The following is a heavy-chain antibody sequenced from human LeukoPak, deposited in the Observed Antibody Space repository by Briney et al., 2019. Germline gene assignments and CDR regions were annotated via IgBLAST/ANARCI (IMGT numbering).Heavy chain of an antibody. CDR2: IYYSGST. CDR3: ARTPYYDSSGYPPTYFVY. D-gene: IGHD3-22*01. V-gene: IGHV4-31*03. J-gene: IGHJ4*02. CDR1: GGSISSGGYY. Sequence: SQTLSLTCTVSGGSISSGGYYWSWIRQHPGKGLEWIGYIYYSGSTYYNPSLKSRVTISVDTSKNQFSLKLSSVTAADTAVYYCARTPYYDSSGYPPTYFVYWGQGTLVTVSS.